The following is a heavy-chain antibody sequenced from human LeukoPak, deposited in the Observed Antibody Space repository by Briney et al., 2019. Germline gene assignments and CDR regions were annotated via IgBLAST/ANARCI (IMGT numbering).Heavy chain of an antibody. D-gene: IGHD4-23*01. CDR1: GGSISSSSYY. V-gene: IGHV4-39*07. CDR2: IYTSGST. CDR3: ARGDYGGNSYSFDY. J-gene: IGHJ4*02. Sequence: SETLSLTCTVSGGSISSSSYYWGWIRQPPGKGLEWIGRIYTSGSTNYNPSLKSRVTISVDTSKNQFSLKLSSVTAADTAVYYCARGDYGGNSYSFDYWGQGTLVTVSS.